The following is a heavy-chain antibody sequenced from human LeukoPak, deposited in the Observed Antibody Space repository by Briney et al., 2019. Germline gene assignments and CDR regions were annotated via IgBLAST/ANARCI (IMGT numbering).Heavy chain of an antibody. J-gene: IGHJ5*02. D-gene: IGHD6-13*01. Sequence: SETLSLTCTVSGYSISSGYYWGWIRQPPGKGLEWIGSIYQSGSTYYNPSLKSRVTISVDTSKNQFSLKLSSVTAADTAVYYCARDRIAAAGASPFDPWGQGTLVTVSS. CDR1: GYSISSGYY. CDR2: IYQSGST. V-gene: IGHV4-38-2*02. CDR3: ARDRIAAAGASPFDP.